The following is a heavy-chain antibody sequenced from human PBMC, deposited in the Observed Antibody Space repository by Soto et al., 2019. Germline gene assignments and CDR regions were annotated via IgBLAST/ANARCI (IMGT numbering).Heavy chain of an antibody. CDR2: IYYSGST. Sequence: SETLSLTCTVSGGSISSYYWSWIRQPPGKGLEWIGYIYYSGSTNYNPSLKSRVTISVDTSKNQFSLKLSSVTAADTAVYYCAREAYGDYNAFDIWGQGTMVTVS. D-gene: IGHD4-17*01. CDR3: AREAYGDYNAFDI. J-gene: IGHJ3*02. CDR1: GGSISSYY. V-gene: IGHV4-59*01.